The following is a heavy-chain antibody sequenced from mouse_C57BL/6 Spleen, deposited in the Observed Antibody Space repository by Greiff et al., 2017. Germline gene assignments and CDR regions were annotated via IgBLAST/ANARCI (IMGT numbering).Heavy chain of an antibody. CDR1: GYPFTSYW. CDR3: ARIDEGYYVFFDY. D-gene: IGHD2-3*01. J-gene: IGHJ2*01. Sequence: VQLQQPGAELVKPGASVKMSCKASGYPFTSYWITWVKQRPGQGLEWIGDIYPGSGSTNYNEKFKSKATLTVDTSSSTAYTQLSSLTSEDSAVYDCARIDEGYYVFFDYWGQGTTLTVSS. CDR2: IYPGSGST. V-gene: IGHV1-55*01.